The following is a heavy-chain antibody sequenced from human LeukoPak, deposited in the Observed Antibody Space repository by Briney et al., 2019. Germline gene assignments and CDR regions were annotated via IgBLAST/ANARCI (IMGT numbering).Heavy chain of an antibody. CDR3: ARAISGGFGELLVLTFDY. CDR2: IKQDGSEK. CDR1: GFTFSSYW. V-gene: IGHV3-7*01. D-gene: IGHD3-10*01. Sequence: GGSLRLSYAASGFTFSSYWMSWVRQAPGKGLEWVANIKQDGSEKYYVDSVKGRFTISRDNAKNSLYLQMNSLRAEDTAVYYCARAISGGFGELLVLTFDYWGQGTLVTVSS. J-gene: IGHJ4*02.